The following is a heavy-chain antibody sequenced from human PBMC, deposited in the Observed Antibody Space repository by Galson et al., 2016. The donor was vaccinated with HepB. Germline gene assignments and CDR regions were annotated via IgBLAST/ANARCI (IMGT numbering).Heavy chain of an antibody. V-gene: IGHV3-30*03. CDR1: GFTFSASG. D-gene: IGHD2-2*01. Sequence: SLRLSCAASGFTFSASGMHWVRQAPGKGPEWLAVISFDGSNQFYADSVKGRFTISRDNSNNTLHLHMHSLRVEDTALYYCARDSYCTRTICYPYYFDFWGQGTLVAVSS. J-gene: IGHJ4*02. CDR2: ISFDGSNQ. CDR3: ARDSYCTRTICYPYYFDF.